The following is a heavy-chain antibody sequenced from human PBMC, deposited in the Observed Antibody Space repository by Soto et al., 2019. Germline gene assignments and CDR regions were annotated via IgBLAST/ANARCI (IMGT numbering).Heavy chain of an antibody. D-gene: IGHD3-22*01. Sequence: SETLSLTCTVSGGSISSGSYYWSWIRQPPGKGLEWIGHIYYSGSTNYNPSLRSRVTISVDTSENQFSLKLTSVTAADTAVYYCTRLQRFYFDSGAYYYFDYWGQGTLVTVSS. V-gene: IGHV4-61*01. CDR3: TRLQRFYFDSGAYYYFDY. J-gene: IGHJ4*02. CDR1: GGSISSGSYY. CDR2: IYYSGST.